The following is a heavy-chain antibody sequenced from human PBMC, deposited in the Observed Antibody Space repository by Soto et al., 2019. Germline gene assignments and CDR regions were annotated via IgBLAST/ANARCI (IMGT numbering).Heavy chain of an antibody. J-gene: IGHJ4*02. CDR2: IWLGDSDT. CDR1: GYSIINYW. CDR3: VGSGTDYNRVSLLFHY. Sequence: EVQLVQSGAEVKKPGESLKISCKASGYSIINYWIGWVRQMPGKGPEWMGIIWLGDSDTRYGPSFQGQVSISADKSISTAYLQWSSLQASDTAMYYCVGSGTDYNRVSLLFHYSGQGTLVTVSS. V-gene: IGHV5-51*01. D-gene: IGHD4-4*01.